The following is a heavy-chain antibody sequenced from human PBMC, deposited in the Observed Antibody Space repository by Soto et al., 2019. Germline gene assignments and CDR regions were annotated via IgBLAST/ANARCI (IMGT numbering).Heavy chain of an antibody. CDR1: GFTYSRYA. Sequence: PVGSLRLSCEASGFTYSRYAMSWVRQAPGKGLEWVSSITSRSDYIYYADSLKGRFTISRDNAKNSLYLQMHSLRAEDTAFYYCARVDGYTYPNDYWGQGTLVTVSS. V-gene: IGHV3-21*01. J-gene: IGHJ4*02. D-gene: IGHD5-12*01. CDR3: ARVDGYTYPNDY. CDR2: ITSRSDYI.